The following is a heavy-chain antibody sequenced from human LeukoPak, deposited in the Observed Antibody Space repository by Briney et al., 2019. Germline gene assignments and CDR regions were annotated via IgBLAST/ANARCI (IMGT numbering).Heavy chain of an antibody. CDR3: AKTARSWLDAFDI. Sequence: GGSLRLSCAASGFTFSNYAMNWVRQAPGKGLEWVSAISGSGGSTYYADSVKGRFTISRDNSKNTLYLQMNSLRAEDTAVYYCAKTARSWLDAFDIWGQGTMVTVSS. V-gene: IGHV3-23*01. CDR1: GFTFSNYA. D-gene: IGHD6-13*01. J-gene: IGHJ3*02. CDR2: ISGSGGST.